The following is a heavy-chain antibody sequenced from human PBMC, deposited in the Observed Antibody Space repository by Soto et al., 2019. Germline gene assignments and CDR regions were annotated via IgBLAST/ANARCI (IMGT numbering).Heavy chain of an antibody. Sequence: PSETLSLTCAVYGESFSGYIWTWIRQTPGKGLQWIGQNNHSGSASYNPSLKSRVTISVLTSNSQFSLELSSVTAADTAVYYCARGLITGSHYSGGWYYFDSWGQGTQVTVSS. CDR3: ARGLITGSHYSGGWYYFDS. CDR2: NNHSGSA. J-gene: IGHJ4*02. V-gene: IGHV4-34*01. D-gene: IGHD6-19*01. CDR1: GESFSGYI.